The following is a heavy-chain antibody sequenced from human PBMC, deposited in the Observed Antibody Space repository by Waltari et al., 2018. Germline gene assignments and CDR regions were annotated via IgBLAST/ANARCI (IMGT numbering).Heavy chain of an antibody. CDR1: GFTFSSYA. D-gene: IGHD6-13*01. CDR3: AKALTLSSTWDMH. CDR2: ISGSGVCT. Sequence: EVQLEESGGGLVQPGGALRLSCAASGFTFSSYAMSWVRQAPGKGLGWVSGISGSGVCTYYADSVKGRFNISRDNSRNTLDLQMNSLRAEDTAVYYCAKALTLSSTWDMHWGQGTLVTVSS. J-gene: IGHJ4*02. V-gene: IGHV3-23*04.